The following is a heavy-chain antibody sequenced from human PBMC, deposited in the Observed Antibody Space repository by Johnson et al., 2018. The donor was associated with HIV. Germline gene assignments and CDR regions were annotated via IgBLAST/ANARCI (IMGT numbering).Heavy chain of an antibody. CDR2: ISYDGSNK. Sequence: QVQLVESGGGVVQPGRSLRLSCAASGFTFSSYAMHWVRQAPGKGLEWVAVISYDGSNKYYADSVKGRFTISRDNSKNTLYLQLNSLRAEDTAVYYCAKAVAARPQGNDGAFDTWGQGTMVTVSS. CDR3: AKAVAARPQGNDGAFDT. J-gene: IGHJ3*02. V-gene: IGHV3-30-3*01. CDR1: GFTFSSYA. D-gene: IGHD6-6*01.